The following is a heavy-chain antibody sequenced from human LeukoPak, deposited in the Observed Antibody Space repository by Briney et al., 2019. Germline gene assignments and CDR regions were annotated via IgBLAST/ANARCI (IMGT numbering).Heavy chain of an antibody. J-gene: IGHJ4*02. CDR3: ARGGHGDYGYDY. CDR1: GCTFTSYA. Sequence: ATVKLPCKASGCTFTSYARHWVRQAPGQRLEWMGWINAGNGNTKYSQKFQGRVTITRDTSASTAYMELSRLRSEDTAVYYCARGGHGDYGYDYWGQGTLVTVSS. V-gene: IGHV1-3*01. D-gene: IGHD4-17*01. CDR2: INAGNGNT.